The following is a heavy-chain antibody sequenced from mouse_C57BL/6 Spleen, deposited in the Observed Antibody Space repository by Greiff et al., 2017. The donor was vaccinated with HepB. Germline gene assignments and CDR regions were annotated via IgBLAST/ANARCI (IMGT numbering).Heavy chain of an antibody. J-gene: IGHJ2*01. Sequence: VKLMESGPELVKPGASVKISCKASGYAFSSSWMNWVKQRPGKGLEWIGRIYPGDGDTNYNGKFKGKATLTADKSSSTAYMQLSSLTSEDSAVYFCARGRDYGSSYYFDYWGQGTTLTVSS. D-gene: IGHD2-2*01. CDR2: IYPGDGDT. V-gene: IGHV1-82*01. CDR3: ARGRDYGSSYYFDY. CDR1: GYAFSSSW.